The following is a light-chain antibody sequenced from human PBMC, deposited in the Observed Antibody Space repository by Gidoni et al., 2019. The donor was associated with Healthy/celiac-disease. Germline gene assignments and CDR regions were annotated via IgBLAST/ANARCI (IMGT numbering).Light chain of an antibody. CDR2: AAS. V-gene: IGKV1-39*01. J-gene: IGKJ2*01. Sequence: DIQMTQSPSSLSASVGDRVTITCRASQSISSYVNWYQQKPGKAPKLLIYAASSLQSGLPSRFSGSGSGTDFTLTISSLQPEDFATYYCQQSYSTPLFTFGQGTKLEIK. CDR3: QQSYSTPLFT. CDR1: QSISSY.